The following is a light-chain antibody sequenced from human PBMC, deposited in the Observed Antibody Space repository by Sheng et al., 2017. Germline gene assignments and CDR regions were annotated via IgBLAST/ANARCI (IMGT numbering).Light chain of an antibody. Sequence: QSGLTQPPSASGTPGQRVTISCSGSTSNIGNNFVYWYQQSPGTAPRLVIYKNDQRPSGVPERLSGSKSGTSGSLAISGLRSEDEAEYYCATWDDSLSAVVFGGGTKLTVL. J-gene: IGLJ3*02. CDR2: KND. CDR1: TSNIGNNF. CDR3: ATWDDSLSAVV. V-gene: IGLV1-47*01.